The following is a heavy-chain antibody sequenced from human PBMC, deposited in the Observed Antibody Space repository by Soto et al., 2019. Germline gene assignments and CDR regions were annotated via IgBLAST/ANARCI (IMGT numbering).Heavy chain of an antibody. CDR1: GFTFSSYS. J-gene: IGHJ6*02. V-gene: IGHV3-48*02. Sequence: PGGSLTLSCAASGFTFSSYSMNWVRQAQGKGLEWVSFISSSSSTIYYADSVKGRFTISRDNAKNSLYLQMNSLRDEDTAVYYCXRLTGYLPPVYYYGMDVWGQGTTVTVSS. CDR2: ISSSSSTI. D-gene: IGHD3-9*01. CDR3: XRLTGYLPPVYYYGMDV.